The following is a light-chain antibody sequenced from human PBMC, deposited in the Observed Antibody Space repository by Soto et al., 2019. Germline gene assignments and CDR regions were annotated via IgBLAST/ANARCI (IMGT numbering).Light chain of an antibody. Sequence: EVVLTQSPGTLSLSPGERATLSCRASQSVSSGYLAWYQQKPGQAPRVLIYDASSRATGIPDRFSGSGSGTEFTLTISRLEPEDVAVYYCQQYASSVTFGGGTKVDIK. CDR1: QSVSSGY. CDR2: DAS. J-gene: IGKJ4*01. V-gene: IGKV3-20*01. CDR3: QQYASSVT.